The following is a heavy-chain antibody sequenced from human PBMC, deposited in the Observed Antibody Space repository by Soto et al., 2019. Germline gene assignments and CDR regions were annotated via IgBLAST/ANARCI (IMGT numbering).Heavy chain of an antibody. Sequence: QVQLVQSGAEVKKPGSSVKVSCKASGGTFSIYAISWVRQAPGQGLEWMGGIIPIFGTANYAQKFQGRVTITADKSTSTASMELTSLRSEDTAVYYCARDHVLVQAAIQYYYYGMDVCGNGTTVTVSS. CDR3: ARDHVLVQAAIQYYYYGMDV. V-gene: IGHV1-69*06. J-gene: IGHJ6*04. D-gene: IGHD2-2*02. CDR2: IIPIFGTA. CDR1: GGTFSIYA.